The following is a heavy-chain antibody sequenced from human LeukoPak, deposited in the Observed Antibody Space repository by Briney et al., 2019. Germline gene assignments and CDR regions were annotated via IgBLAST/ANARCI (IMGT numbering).Heavy chain of an antibody. J-gene: IGHJ3*01. V-gene: IGHV3-7*05. Sequence: PGGSLRLSCAASGFTFSSYWMTWDRQAPGKGLEWVATIKLDGSEKFYVDSVKGRFTISRDNAKNSLYLQMNSLRAEDTAFYYCEVDAFDVWGQGTRVTVSS. CDR3: EVDAFDV. CDR1: GFTFSSYW. CDR2: IKLDGSEK.